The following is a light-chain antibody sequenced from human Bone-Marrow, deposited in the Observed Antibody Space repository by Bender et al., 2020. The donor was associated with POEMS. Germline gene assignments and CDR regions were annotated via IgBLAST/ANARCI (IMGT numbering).Light chain of an antibody. CDR3: QIWDNSHNPV. V-gene: IGLV3-21*02. CDR2: DDS. CDR1: SIGGKS. Sequence: SFVLTQSPSMSVAPGQTAKITCGAESIGGKSVHWYQQKAGQAPVLVVHDDSARPSGIPDGFSGSNSANTATLTISRAGAGDEADYYCQIWDNSHNPVFGGGTQLTVL. J-gene: IGLJ2*01.